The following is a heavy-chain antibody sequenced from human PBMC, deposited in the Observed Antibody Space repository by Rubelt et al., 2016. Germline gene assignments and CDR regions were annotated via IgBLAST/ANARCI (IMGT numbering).Heavy chain of an antibody. CDR1: GFTFGDYY. J-gene: IGHJ6*02. D-gene: IGHD6-19*01. V-gene: IGHV3-11*04. Sequence: VESGGGLVKPGGSLRLSCAASGFTFGDYYMSWIRQAPGKGLEWISYISSGSTSIYYADSVKGRFSISRDNAKNSLYLQMNSLRAEDTAVYYCARDPGIAVAGTYYYYGMDVWGQGTTVTVSS. CDR2: ISSGSTSI. CDR3: ARDPGIAVAGTYYYYGMDV.